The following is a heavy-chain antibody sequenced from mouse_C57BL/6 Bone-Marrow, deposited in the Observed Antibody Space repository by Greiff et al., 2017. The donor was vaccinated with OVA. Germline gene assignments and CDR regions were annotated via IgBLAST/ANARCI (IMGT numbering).Heavy chain of an antibody. V-gene: IGHV1-50*01. CDR3: ALPPWFAY. CDR2: IDPSDSYT. Sequence: VQLKQPGAELVKPGASVKLSCKASGYTFTSYWMQWVKQRPGQGLEWIGEIDPSDSYTNYNQKFKGKATLTVDTSSSTAYMQLSSLTSEDSAVYYCALPPWFAYWGQGTLVTVSA. CDR1: GYTFTSYW. J-gene: IGHJ3*01.